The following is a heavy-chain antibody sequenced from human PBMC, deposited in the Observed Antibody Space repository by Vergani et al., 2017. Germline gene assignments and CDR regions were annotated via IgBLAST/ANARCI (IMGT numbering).Heavy chain of an antibody. CDR1: GFTFSSYG. D-gene: IGHD3-3*01. V-gene: IGHV3-33*01. J-gene: IGHJ4*02. Sequence: QVQLVESGGGVVQPGRSLRLSCAASGFTFSSYGMHWVRQAPGKGLEWVAVIWYDGSNKYYADSVKGRFTLSRDNSKNTLYLQMNSLRAEDTAVYYCARDLAVESYYDFWSGPQRDYWGQGTLVTVSS. CDR2: IWYDGSNK. CDR3: ARDLAVESYYDFWSGPQRDY.